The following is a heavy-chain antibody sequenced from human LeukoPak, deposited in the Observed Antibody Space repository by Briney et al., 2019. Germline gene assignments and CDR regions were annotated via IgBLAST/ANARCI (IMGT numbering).Heavy chain of an antibody. D-gene: IGHD4-17*01. CDR2: ISWNSGSI. V-gene: IGHV3-9*01. CDR1: GFTFDDYA. J-gene: IGHJ4*02. CDR3: AKDIYGDPYYFDY. Sequence: PGRSLRLSCAASGFTFDDYAMHWVRQAPGKGLEWVSGISWNSGSIGYADSVKGRFTISRDNAKNSLYLQMNSLRAEDTALYYCAKDIYGDPYYFDYWGQGTLVTVSS.